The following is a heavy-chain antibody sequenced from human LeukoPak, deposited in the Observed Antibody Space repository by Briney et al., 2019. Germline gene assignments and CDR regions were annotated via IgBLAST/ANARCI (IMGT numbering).Heavy chain of an antibody. D-gene: IGHD6-19*01. CDR2: IRYDGSNK. CDR1: GFTFSSYG. J-gene: IGHJ4*02. CDR3: AKDPIALSGWPSYFDY. V-gene: IGHV3-30*02. Sequence: GGSLRLSCAASGFTFSSYGMHWVRQAPGKGLEWVAFIRYDGSNKYYADSVKGRFTISRDNSKNTLYLQMNSLRAEDTAVYYCAKDPIALSGWPSYFDYWGQGTLVTVSS.